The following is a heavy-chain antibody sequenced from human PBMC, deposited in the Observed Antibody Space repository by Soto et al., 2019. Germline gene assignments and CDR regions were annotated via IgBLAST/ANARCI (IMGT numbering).Heavy chain of an antibody. J-gene: IGHJ4*02. Sequence: QVQLVESGGGVVQPGRSLRPSCAASGFTFSSYGMHWVRQAPGKGLEWVAVISYDGSNKYYADSVKGRFTISRDNSKNTLYLQMNSLSAEDTAVYYCAKDRPGPIAVYRYSSSWYSCGFDYWGQGTLVTVSS. CDR2: ISYDGSNK. V-gene: IGHV3-30*18. CDR1: GFTFSSYG. D-gene: IGHD6-13*01. CDR3: AKDRPGPIAVYRYSSSWYSCGFDY.